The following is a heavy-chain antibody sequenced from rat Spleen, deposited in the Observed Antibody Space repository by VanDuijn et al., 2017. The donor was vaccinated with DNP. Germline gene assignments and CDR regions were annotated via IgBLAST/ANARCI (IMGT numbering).Heavy chain of an antibody. J-gene: IGHJ2*01. V-gene: IGHV5-22*01. CDR2: ISYDGGSA. CDR1: GFTFSDYY. Sequence: EVQLVESGGGLVQPGRSLKLSCTASGFTFSDYYMAWVRQAPTKGLEWVAYISYDGGSAHYGDSVKGRFTISRDNAKSTLYLQMNSLRSEDMATYYCARYSPLRVWDHWGQGVMVTVSS. CDR3: ARYSPLRVWDH. D-gene: IGHD1-4*01.